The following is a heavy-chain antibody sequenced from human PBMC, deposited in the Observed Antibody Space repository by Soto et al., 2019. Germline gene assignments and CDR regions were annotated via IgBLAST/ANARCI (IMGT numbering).Heavy chain of an antibody. CDR3: VRGHLGCLLYS. J-gene: IGHJ5*01. D-gene: IGHD2-15*01. CDR1: GDSISTNP. V-gene: IGHV4-59*01. CDR2: IANNGGT. Sequence: SENLYITCTVSGDSISTNPWGWIRQPPGKGLEWIGYIANNGGTNYNPSLKSRLTMSKDMSRNQFSLKLSSVTAADTAVYYCVRGHLGCLLYS.